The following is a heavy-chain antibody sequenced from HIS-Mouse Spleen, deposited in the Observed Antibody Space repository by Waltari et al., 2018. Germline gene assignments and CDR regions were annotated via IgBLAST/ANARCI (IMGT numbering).Heavy chain of an antibody. CDR3: ARIRPNHYFDY. V-gene: IGHV2-70*15. D-gene: IGHD7-27*01. J-gene: IGHJ4*02. Sequence: QVTLRESGPALVKPTQTLTLTCTFSGFSLSTSGMCVSWIRQPPGKALEWLARIDWDDDKYYSTSLKTTLTISKDTSKNQVVRTMTNMDPVDTATYYCARIRPNHYFDYWGQGTLVTVSS. CDR2: IDWDDDK. CDR1: GFSLSTSGMC.